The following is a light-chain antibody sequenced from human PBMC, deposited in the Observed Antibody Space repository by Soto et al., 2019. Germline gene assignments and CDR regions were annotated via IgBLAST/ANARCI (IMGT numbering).Light chain of an antibody. CDR1: SSNIGSNT. CDR3: ASWDDRLKGGI. V-gene: IGLV1-44*01. CDR2: TNT. Sequence: QSVLTQPPSASGTPGQRVTISCSGSSSNIGSNTVYWYQQLPGAAPKLLIYTNTQRPSGVPDRFSGSKSGTSASLAISRLQSKDEAVYYCASWDDRLKGGIFGTGTKVTVL. J-gene: IGLJ1*01.